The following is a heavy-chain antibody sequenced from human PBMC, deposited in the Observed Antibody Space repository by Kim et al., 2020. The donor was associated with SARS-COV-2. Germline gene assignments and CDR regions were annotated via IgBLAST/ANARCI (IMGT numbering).Heavy chain of an antibody. CDR3: ARYSPSLVNSYYAMDV. V-gene: IGHV5-10-1*01. CDR2: IDPSDSYT. D-gene: IGHD6-13*01. CDR1: GYSFTNYW. J-gene: IGHJ6*02. Sequence: GESLKISCKGSGYSFTNYWINWVRQMPGKGLEWMGRIDPSDSYTTYNPSFQGHITISVDKSISTAYLQWSTLRASDTAIYYCARYSPSLVNSYYAMDVWGHGTTVTVSS.